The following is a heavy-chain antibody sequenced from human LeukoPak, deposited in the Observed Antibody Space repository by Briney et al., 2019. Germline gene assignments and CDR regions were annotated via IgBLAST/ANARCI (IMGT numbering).Heavy chain of an antibody. D-gene: IGHD3-10*01. CDR3: AKDREFGVNWFDP. CDR1: GFTFSSYG. J-gene: IGHJ5*02. CDR2: IRYDGSNK. Sequence: GGSLRLSCAASGFTFSSYGMHWVRQAPGKGLEWVAFIRYDGSNKYYADSAKGRFTISRDNSKNTLYLQMNSLRAEDTAVYYCAKDREFGVNWFDPWGQGTLVTVSS. V-gene: IGHV3-30*02.